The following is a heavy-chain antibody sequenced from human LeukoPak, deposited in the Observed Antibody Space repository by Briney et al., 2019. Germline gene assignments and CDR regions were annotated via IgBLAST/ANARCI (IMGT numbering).Heavy chain of an antibody. Sequence: GRSLRLSCTASGFTFSDYGMHWVRQAPGKGLEWVSLISGDGGTTFYADSVKGRFTISRDNNKNSLYLQMNSLRTEDTAFYYCAKDIGERGYKDFWGQGTLVTVSS. J-gene: IGHJ4*02. CDR3: AKDIGERGYKDF. D-gene: IGHD5-18*01. CDR1: GFTFSDYG. CDR2: ISGDGGTT. V-gene: IGHV3-43*02.